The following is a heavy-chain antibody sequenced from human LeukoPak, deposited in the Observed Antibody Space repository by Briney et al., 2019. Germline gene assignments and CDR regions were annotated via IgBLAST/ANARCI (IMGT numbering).Heavy chain of an antibody. J-gene: IGHJ4*02. V-gene: IGHV1-18*01. CDR2: ISAYNGNT. D-gene: IGHD6-19*01. Sequence: ASVKVSCKASGYTFTSYGISWVRQAPGQGLEWMGWISAYNGNTNYAQKFQGRVTMTRDTSISTAYMELSRLRSDDTAVYYCARDRQGRIAVAVHWGQGTLVTVSS. CDR3: ARDRQGRIAVAVH. CDR1: GYTFTSYG.